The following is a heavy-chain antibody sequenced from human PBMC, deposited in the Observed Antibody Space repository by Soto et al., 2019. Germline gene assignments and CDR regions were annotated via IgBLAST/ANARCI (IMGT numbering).Heavy chain of an antibody. CDR2: INPNSGGT. J-gene: IGHJ4*02. CDR3: ARVAGDSSSWDKYYFDY. D-gene: IGHD6-13*01. CDR1: GXTFTGXX. V-gene: IGHV1-2*04. Sequence: ASVKVSCKASGXTFTGXXMXWVRXXXGQXXEWMGWINPNSGGTNYAQKFQGWVTMTRDTSISTAYMELSRLRSDDTAVYYCARVAGDSSSWDKYYFDYWGQGTLVLVSS.